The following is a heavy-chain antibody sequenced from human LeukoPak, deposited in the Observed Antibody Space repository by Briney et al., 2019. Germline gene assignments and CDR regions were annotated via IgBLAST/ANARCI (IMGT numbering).Heavy chain of an antibody. CDR3: ARDIRVYYDSSGSSLAFDY. CDR2: IDHSGST. Sequence: SETLSLTCTVSGYSISSGYYWGWIRQPPGKGLEWTGSIDHSGSTYYNPSLKSRITISLDTSKNQFSLKLSSVTAADTAVYYCARDIRVYYDSSGSSLAFDYWGQGTLVTVSS. CDR1: GYSISSGYY. D-gene: IGHD3-22*01. J-gene: IGHJ4*02. V-gene: IGHV4-38-2*02.